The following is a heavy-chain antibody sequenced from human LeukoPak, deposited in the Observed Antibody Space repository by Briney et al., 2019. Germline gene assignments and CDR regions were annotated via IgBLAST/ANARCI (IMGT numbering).Heavy chain of an antibody. D-gene: IGHD6-13*01. CDR2: INHSGST. CDR1: GGSFSGYY. V-gene: IGHV4-34*01. J-gene: IGHJ4*02. Sequence: SETLSLTCAVYGGSFSGYYWSWIRQPPGKGLEWTGEINHSGSTNYNPSLKSRVTISVDTSKNQFSLKLSSVTAADTAVYYCARARIAAAPLDYWGQRTLVTVSS. CDR3: ARARIAAAPLDY.